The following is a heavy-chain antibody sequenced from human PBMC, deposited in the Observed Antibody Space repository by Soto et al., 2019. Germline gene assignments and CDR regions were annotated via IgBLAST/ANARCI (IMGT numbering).Heavy chain of an antibody. CDR2: ISYDGSNK. CDR1: GFTFSSDA. CDR3: AKLSSGDVDY. V-gene: IGHV3-30-3*01. D-gene: IGHD3-22*01. Sequence: QVQLVESGGGVVQPGRSLRLSCAASGFTFSSDAMHWVRQAPGKGLEWVAVISYDGSNKYYADSVKGRFTISRDNSKNTLYLQMNSLRAEDTAVYYCAKLSSGDVDYWGQGTLVTVSS. J-gene: IGHJ4*02.